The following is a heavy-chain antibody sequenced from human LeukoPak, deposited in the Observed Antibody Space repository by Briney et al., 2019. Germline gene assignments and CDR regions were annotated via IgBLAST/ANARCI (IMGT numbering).Heavy chain of an antibody. J-gene: IGHJ4*02. Sequence: PSETLSLTCTVSGGSISSYYWSWIRQPPGKGLEWIGYIYYSGSTNYNPSLKSRVTISVDKSKNQFSLKLNSVTAADTAVYYCARVSVAAGMASDYWGQGTLVTVSS. CDR2: IYYSGST. CDR3: ARVSVAAGMASDY. CDR1: GGSISSYY. V-gene: IGHV4-59*12. D-gene: IGHD6-13*01.